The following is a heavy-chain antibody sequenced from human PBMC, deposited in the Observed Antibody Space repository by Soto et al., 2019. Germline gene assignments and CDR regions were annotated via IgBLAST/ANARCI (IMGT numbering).Heavy chain of an antibody. V-gene: IGHV4-59*01. CDR1: GGSISSYY. CDR2: IYYSGST. Sequence: QVQLQESGPGLVKPSETLSLTCTVSGGSISSYYWSWIRQPPGKGLEWIGYIYYSGSTNYNPSLKGRVTISVDTSKNQFSLKLSSVTAADTAVYYCARREGITRHWYFDLWGRGTLVTVSS. J-gene: IGHJ2*01. CDR3: ARREGITRHWYFDL. D-gene: IGHD3-10*01.